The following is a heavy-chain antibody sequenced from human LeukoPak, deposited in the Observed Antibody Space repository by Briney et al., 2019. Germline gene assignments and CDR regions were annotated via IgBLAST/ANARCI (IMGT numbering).Heavy chain of an antibody. V-gene: IGHV3-66*01. D-gene: IGHD3-3*01. CDR3: ARDEAYGVTPVYYYYGMDV. Sequence: GGSLRLSCVVSGFTVSSNYMSWVRQAPGKGLEWVSVIYSGGSTYYADSVKGRFIISRDSSKNTLYLQMNSLRVEDTAVYYCARDEAYGVTPVYYYYGMDVWGQGTLVTVSS. J-gene: IGHJ6*02. CDR2: IYSGGST. CDR1: GFTVSSNY.